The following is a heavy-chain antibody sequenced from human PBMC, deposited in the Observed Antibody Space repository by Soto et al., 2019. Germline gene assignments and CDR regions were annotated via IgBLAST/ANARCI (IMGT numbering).Heavy chain of an antibody. V-gene: IGHV3-21*01. D-gene: IGHD4-17*01. J-gene: IGHJ4*02. CDR3: ARENDYGDYNSENLNY. CDR2: ISSSSSYI. CDR1: GFTFSSYS. Sequence: GGSLRLSCAASGFTFSSYSMNWVRQAPGKGLEWVSSISSSSSYIYYADSVKGRFTISRDNAKNSLYLQMNSLRAEDTAVYYCARENDYGDYNSENLNYWGQGTLVTVSS.